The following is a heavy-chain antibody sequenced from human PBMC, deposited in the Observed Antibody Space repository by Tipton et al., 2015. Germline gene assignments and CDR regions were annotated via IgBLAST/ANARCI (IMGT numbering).Heavy chain of an antibody. CDR3: ARGGAGYYYDSVGYLS. Sequence: TLSLTCTVSGGSVTSNNYFWSWIRQPPGQGLEWIGYIFHSGSTSYNPSLRSRVFISIDTSKNQFSLKLNSVTAADTAVYYCARGGAGYYYDSVGYLSWGQGTPVTVSS. CDR2: IFHSGST. V-gene: IGHV4-61*01. CDR1: GGSVTSNNYF. J-gene: IGHJ5*02. D-gene: IGHD3-22*01.